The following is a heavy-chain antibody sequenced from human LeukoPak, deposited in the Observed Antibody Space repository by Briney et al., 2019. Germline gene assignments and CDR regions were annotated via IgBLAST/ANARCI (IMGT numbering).Heavy chain of an antibody. Sequence: RGSLRLSRAASGFMFSSYDMSWVRQAPGKGLEWVSYICRSANSIYYADSVKGRFTISRDNSKNTLYLQMNSLRAEDTAVYYCARDEYLWVVIQLGLFDYWGQGTLVTVSS. CDR1: GFMFSSYD. CDR3: ARDEYLWVVIQLGLFDY. V-gene: IGHV3-48*03. D-gene: IGHD2-2*01. J-gene: IGHJ4*02. CDR2: ICRSANSI.